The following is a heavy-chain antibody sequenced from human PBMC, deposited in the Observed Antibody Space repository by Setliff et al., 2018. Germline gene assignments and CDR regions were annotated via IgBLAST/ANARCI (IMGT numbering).Heavy chain of an antibody. CDR2: IKSSSEGATT. V-gene: IGHV3-15*01. CDR1: GITFKNAW. Sequence: GGSLRLSCSVSGITFKNAWMTWIRQAPGKGPEWVGRIKSSSEGATTDYGAPAKVRFTISRDGSKNMIYLQMNNLKIEDTGFYYCTTGPRDSRNYLTWLGTWGQGTLVTVS. J-gene: IGHJ5*02. D-gene: IGHD3-22*01. CDR3: TTGPRDSRNYLTWLGT.